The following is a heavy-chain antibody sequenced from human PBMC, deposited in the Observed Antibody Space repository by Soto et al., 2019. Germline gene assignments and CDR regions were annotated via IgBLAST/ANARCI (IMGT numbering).Heavy chain of an antibody. Sequence: GASVKVSCKASGGTFSSYAISWVRQAPGQGLEWMGGIIPIFGTANYAQKFQGRVTITADESTSTAYMELSSLRSEDTAVYYCASPVFDYDSSGPVGMDGWGQGTTVTVSS. V-gene: IGHV1-69*13. CDR1: GGTFSSYA. D-gene: IGHD3-22*01. CDR3: ASPVFDYDSSGPVGMDG. J-gene: IGHJ6*02. CDR2: IIPIFGTA.